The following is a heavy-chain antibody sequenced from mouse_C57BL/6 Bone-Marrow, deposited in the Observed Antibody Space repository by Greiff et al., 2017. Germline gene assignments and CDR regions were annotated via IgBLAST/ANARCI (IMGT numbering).Heavy chain of an antibody. Sequence: QVTLKVCGPGILQPSQTLSLTCSFSGFSLSTFGMGVGWIRQPSGKGLEWLAHIWWDDDKYYNPALKSRLSISKDTSKNQVVLKIANVDTADTATYYCARMGGYYGSSDVGGAMDYWGQGTSVTVSS. CDR2: IWWDDDK. V-gene: IGHV8-8*01. CDR1: GFSLSTFGMG. CDR3: ARMGGYYGSSDVGGAMDY. D-gene: IGHD1-1*01. J-gene: IGHJ4*01.